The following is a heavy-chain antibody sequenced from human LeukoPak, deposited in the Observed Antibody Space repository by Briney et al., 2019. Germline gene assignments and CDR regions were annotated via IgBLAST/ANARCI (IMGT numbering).Heavy chain of an antibody. D-gene: IGHD2-2*01. CDR3: ARVEYVVPAAPFDY. CDR2: INPNSGGT. Sequence: ASVKVSCKASGYTFTVYYMHWVRQAPGQGLEWMGRINPNSGGTNYAQKFQGRVTMTRDTSISTAYMELSRLRSDDTAVYYCARVEYVVPAAPFDYWGQGTLVTVSS. J-gene: IGHJ4*02. CDR1: GYTFTVYY. V-gene: IGHV1-2*06.